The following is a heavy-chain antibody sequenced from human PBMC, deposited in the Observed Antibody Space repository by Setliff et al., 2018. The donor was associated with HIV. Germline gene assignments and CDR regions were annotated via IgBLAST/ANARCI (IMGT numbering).Heavy chain of an antibody. CDR3: ARVCRSFWSGCMADS. Sequence: PSETLSLTCAVYGGSLSDYYWSWFRLPPGKGLEWIGEINPTGSANYNPSLKGRVTISTDPSKNQFSLKLTSVTAADTAVYYCARVCRSFWSGCMADSWGQGTLVTVSS. CDR1: GGSLSDYY. V-gene: IGHV4-34*01. D-gene: IGHD3-3*01. J-gene: IGHJ4*02. CDR2: INPTGSA.